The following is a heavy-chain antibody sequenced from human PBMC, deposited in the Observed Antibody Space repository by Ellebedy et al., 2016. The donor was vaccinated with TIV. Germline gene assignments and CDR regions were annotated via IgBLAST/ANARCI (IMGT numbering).Heavy chain of an antibody. D-gene: IGHD5-12*01. CDR3: ARRRAGRKWLRPPSGWYYYMDV. J-gene: IGHJ6*03. CDR2: IYPGDSDT. V-gene: IGHV5-51*01. CDR1: GYSFTSYW. Sequence: GGSLRLSXKGSGYSFTSYWIGWVRQMPGKGLEWLGIIYPGDSDTRYSPSFQGQVTISADKSISTAYLQWSSLKASDTAMYYCARRRAGRKWLRPPSGWYYYMDVWGKGTTVTVSS.